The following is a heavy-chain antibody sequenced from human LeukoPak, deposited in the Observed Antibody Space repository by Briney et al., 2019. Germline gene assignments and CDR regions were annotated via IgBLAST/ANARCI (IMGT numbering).Heavy chain of an antibody. J-gene: IGHJ4*02. CDR1: GFTFSTYG. Sequence: GGSLRLSCAASGFTFSTYGMSWVRQAPGKGLEWVSAISGSGGSTYYADSVKGRFTISRDNFKNTLYLQMNSLRVEDTAVYYCANGAAAGTPTIGDYWGQGTLVTVSS. D-gene: IGHD6-13*01. V-gene: IGHV3-23*01. CDR2: ISGSGGST. CDR3: ANGAAAGTPTIGDY.